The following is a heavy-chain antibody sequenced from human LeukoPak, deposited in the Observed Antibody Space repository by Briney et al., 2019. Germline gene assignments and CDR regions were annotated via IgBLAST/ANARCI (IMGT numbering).Heavy chain of an antibody. V-gene: IGHV4-34*01. CDR2: INHSGDS. D-gene: IGHD1-26*01. Sequence: SETLSLTCAVYGGSFSGYYWSWIRQPPGKGLEWIGEINHSGDSNYNPSLKSRVTMSVDTSKNQFSLKLSSVTAADTAMYYCVRLGGIYYYYYMEVWGKGTTVTVSS. J-gene: IGHJ6*03. CDR3: VRLGGIYYYYYMEV. CDR1: GGSFSGYY.